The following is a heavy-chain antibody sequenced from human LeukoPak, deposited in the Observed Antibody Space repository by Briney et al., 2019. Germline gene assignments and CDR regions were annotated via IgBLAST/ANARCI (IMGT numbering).Heavy chain of an antibody. CDR2: ISYNGGST. CDR3: ARRGTKRSSWSYYYYYYMDV. D-gene: IGHD6-13*01. J-gene: IGHJ6*03. V-gene: IGHV3-64*01. CDR1: GFTFSNYA. Sequence: GGSLRLSCAASGFTFSNYAMHWVRQAPGKGLEYVSAISYNGGSTYYANSVKGRFTISRDNSKNTLYLQMGSLIAEDMAVYYCARRGTKRSSWSYYYYYYMDVWGKGTTVTVSS.